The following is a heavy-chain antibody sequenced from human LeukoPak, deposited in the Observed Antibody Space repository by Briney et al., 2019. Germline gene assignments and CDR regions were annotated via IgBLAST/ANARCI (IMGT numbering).Heavy chain of an antibody. CDR2: IWYDGSNK. V-gene: IGHV3-33*06. Sequence: GGSLRLSCAASGFTFSSYGMHWVCQAPGKGLEWVAVIWYDGSNKYYADSVKGRFTISRDNSKNTLYLQMNSLRAEDTAVYYCAKDTLTSSSWYGGFGYWGQGTLVTVSS. CDR1: GFTFSSYG. D-gene: IGHD6-13*01. J-gene: IGHJ4*02. CDR3: AKDTLTSSSWYGGFGY.